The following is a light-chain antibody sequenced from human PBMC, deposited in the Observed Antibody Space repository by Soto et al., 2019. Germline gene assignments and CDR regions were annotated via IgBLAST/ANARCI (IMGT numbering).Light chain of an antibody. Sequence: IVMSQSAATLSVTPGETASLSCRASQSVSNNYLAWYQQKPGQAPRLLIYGASNRATGIPDRFSGSGSGTDFTLTISRLEPEDFAVYYCQQYGSSGTFGQGTNV. CDR3: QQYGSSGT. CDR2: GAS. CDR1: QSVSNNY. J-gene: IGKJ1*01. V-gene: IGKV3-20*01.